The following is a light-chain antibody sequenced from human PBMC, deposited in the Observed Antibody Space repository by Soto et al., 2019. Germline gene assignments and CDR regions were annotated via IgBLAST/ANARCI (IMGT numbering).Light chain of an antibody. V-gene: IGKV3-20*01. CDR2: GAS. CDR3: QQYGSSPLT. J-gene: IGKJ4*01. Sequence: ELGWTQSPGTLSLSPGERATLSCRASQSVSSSYLAWYQQKPCQAPRLLIYGASSRATGIPDRFSGSGSGTDFTLTISRLEPEDFAVYYCQQYGSSPLTFGGGTKVEIK. CDR1: QSVSSSY.